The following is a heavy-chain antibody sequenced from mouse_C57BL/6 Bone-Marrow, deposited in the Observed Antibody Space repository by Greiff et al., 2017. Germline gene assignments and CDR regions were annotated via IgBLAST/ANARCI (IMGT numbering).Heavy chain of an antibody. CDR1: GYTFTSYG. Sequence: VQLQQSGAELVRPGASVKLSCKASGYTFTSYGMRWVQQRTGQGLEWIGEIYPSSGNTYYNEKFKGKATLTVDKSSSTAYMELRSLTSEDSAVYFCSSYDYWGQGTTLTVSS. CDR2: IYPSSGNT. V-gene: IGHV1-81*01. D-gene: IGHD1-1*01. J-gene: IGHJ2*01. CDR3: SSYDY.